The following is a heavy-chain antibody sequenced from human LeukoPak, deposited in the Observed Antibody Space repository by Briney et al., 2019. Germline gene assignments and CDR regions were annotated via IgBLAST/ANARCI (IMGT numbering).Heavy chain of an antibody. D-gene: IGHD2-21*02. CDR3: ARDRGVVTATHWFDP. V-gene: IGHV4-59*01. CDR2: IYYSGST. Sequence: SETLSLTCTVSGGSISSYYWSWIRQPPGKGLEWIGYIYYSGSTNYNPSLKSRVTISVDTSKNQFSLKLSSVTAADTAVYYCARDRGVVTATHWFDPWGQGTLVTVSS. CDR1: GGSISSYY. J-gene: IGHJ5*02.